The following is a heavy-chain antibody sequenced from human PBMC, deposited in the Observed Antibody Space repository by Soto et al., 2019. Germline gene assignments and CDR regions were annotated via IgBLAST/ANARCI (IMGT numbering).Heavy chain of an antibody. V-gene: IGHV3-30-3*01. CDR3: ARTTT. Sequence: QVQLVESGGGVVQPGRSLRLSCAASGFTFSSYAMHWVRQAPGKGLEWVAVISYDGSNKYYADSVKGRFTISRDNSKNTLYLQMNSLRAEDTAVYYWARTTTWGQGPTVTVSS. CDR1: GFTFSSYA. D-gene: IGHD4-17*01. J-gene: IGHJ6*02. CDR2: ISYDGSNK.